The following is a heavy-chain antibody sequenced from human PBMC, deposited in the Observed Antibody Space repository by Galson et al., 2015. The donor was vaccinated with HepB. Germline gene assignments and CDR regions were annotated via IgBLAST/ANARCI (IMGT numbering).Heavy chain of an antibody. V-gene: IGHV3-13*05. CDR3: ARGGNDYGEFDI. J-gene: IGHJ3*02. D-gene: IGHD4-17*01. CDR2: IGTAGDP. Sequence: SLRLSCAASGFTFSSYDMHWVRQATGKGLEWVSVIGTAGDPYYPGSAKGRFTISRENAKNSLYLQMNSLRAGDTAVYYCARGGNDYGEFDIWGQGTMVTVSS. CDR1: GFTFSSYD.